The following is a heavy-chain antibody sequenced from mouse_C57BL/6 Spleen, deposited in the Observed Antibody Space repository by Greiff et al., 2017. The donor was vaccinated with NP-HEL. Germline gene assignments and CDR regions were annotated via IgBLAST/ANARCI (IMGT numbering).Heavy chain of an antibody. D-gene: IGHD2-5*01. J-gene: IGHJ4*01. CDR3: AMSYSNYGYYAMDY. Sequence: QVQLQQPGAELVKPGASVKVSCKASGYTFTSYWMHWVKQRPGQGLEWIGRIHPSDSDTNYNQKFKGKATLTVDKSSSTAYMQLSSLTSEDSAVYYCAMSYSNYGYYAMDYWGQGTSVTVSS. CDR2: IHPSDSDT. CDR1: GYTFTSYW. V-gene: IGHV1-74*01.